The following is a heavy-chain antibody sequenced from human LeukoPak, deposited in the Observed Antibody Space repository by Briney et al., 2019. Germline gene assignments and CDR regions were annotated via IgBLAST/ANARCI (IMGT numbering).Heavy chain of an antibody. CDR1: GYTFTSYG. J-gene: IGHJ4*02. CDR3: ARTFGPYYFDY. V-gene: IGHV1-69*13. CDR2: IVPLFGTA. Sequence: SVKVSCKASGYTFTSYGISWVRQAPGQGLEWMGGIVPLFGTASYAENFQGRITLTAEDESTTTVYMELSSLTSEDTAVYFCARTFGPYYFDYWGQGTLVTVSS. D-gene: IGHD3/OR15-3a*01.